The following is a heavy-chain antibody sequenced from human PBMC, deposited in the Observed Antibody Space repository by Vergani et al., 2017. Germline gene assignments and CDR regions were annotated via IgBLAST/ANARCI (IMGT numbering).Heavy chain of an antibody. CDR1: GGSISSGGYY. V-gene: IGHV4-31*03. D-gene: IGHD1-7*01. CDR3: ARGGWNYEIGPKIYYFDY. CDR2: IYYSGST. Sequence: QVQLQESGPGLVKPSQTLSLTCTVSGGSISSGGYYWSWIRQHPGKGLEWIGYIYYSGSTYYNPSLKSRVTISVDTSKNQFSLKLSSVTAADTAVYYCARGGWNYEIGPKIYYFDYWGQGTLVTVSS. J-gene: IGHJ4*02.